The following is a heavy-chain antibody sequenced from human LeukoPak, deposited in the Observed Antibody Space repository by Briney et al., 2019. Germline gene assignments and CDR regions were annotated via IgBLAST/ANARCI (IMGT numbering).Heavy chain of an antibody. CDR3: AKLSVVVVAAIRNTDY. Sequence: GGSLRLSCAASGFTVSSNYMSWVPQAPGKGLEWVSYISSSGSTIYYADSVKGRFTISRDNAKNSLYLQMNSLRAEDTAVYYCAKLSVVVVAAIRNTDYWAQGTLVTVPS. D-gene: IGHD2-15*01. CDR1: GFTVSSNY. CDR2: ISSSGSTI. V-gene: IGHV3-11*04. J-gene: IGHJ4*02.